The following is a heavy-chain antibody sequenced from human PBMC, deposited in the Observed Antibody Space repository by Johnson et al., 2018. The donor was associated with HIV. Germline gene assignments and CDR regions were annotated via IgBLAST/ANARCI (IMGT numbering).Heavy chain of an antibody. J-gene: IGHJ3*02. CDR2: IKSKTDGGTP. CDR3: TTEDSSGYNSLGAFDI. Sequence: EVQLVESGGGLVKPGGSLRLSCVASGFTFSNTWMSWVRQAPGKGLEWVGRIKSKTDGGTPDYAAPVKGRFTISRDDSKNSLYLQLNSLKTEDTAVYYCTTEDSSGYNSLGAFDIWGPGTMVTVSS. CDR1: GFTFSNTW. D-gene: IGHD3-22*01. V-gene: IGHV3-15*01.